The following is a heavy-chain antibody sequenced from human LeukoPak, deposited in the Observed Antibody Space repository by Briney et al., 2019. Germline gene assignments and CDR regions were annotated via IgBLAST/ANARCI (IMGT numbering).Heavy chain of an antibody. CDR1: GGSISSSSYY. CDR3: ARGYSGYELDY. D-gene: IGHD5-12*01. J-gene: IGHJ4*02. V-gene: IGHV4-39*01. CDR2: IYYSGST. Sequence: PSETLSLTCTVSGGSISSSSYYWGWIRQPPGKGLEWIGSIYYSGSTYYNPSLKSRVTISVDTSKNQFSLKLSSVTAADTAVYYCARGYSGYELDYWGQGTLVTVSS.